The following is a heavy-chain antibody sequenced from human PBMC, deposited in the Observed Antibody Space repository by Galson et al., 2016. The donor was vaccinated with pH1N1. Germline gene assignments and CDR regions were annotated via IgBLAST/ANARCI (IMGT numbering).Heavy chain of an antibody. D-gene: IGHD2-15*01. CDR1: GFTFSSYA. V-gene: IGHV3-23*01. Sequence: SLRLSCAASGFTFSSYAMNWVRQAPGKGLEWVSSISGSRLSAYYADSVKGRFTISRDNSKNTLYLQMTSLRADDTAVYFCAKDRVVFSINAGSFDIWGQGTMVTVSS. CDR2: ISGSRLSA. J-gene: IGHJ3*02. CDR3: AKDRVVFSINAGSFDI.